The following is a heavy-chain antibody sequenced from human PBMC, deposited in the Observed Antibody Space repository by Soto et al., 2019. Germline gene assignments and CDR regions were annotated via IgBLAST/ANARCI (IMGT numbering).Heavy chain of an antibody. CDR1: GGPITTGGYY. V-gene: IGHV4-31*02. D-gene: IGHD2-15*01. Sequence: SETLSLTCTVSGGPITTGGYYWSWIRQLPGKGLEWIGHRYYSESTYYNPSLKSRVSISLDTSKNQFSLKLSFVTAADTAMYYCARTKCSGGSCYSWSLDYWGQGTPVTVSS. CDR3: ARTKCSGGSCYSWSLDY. J-gene: IGHJ4*02. CDR2: RYYSEST.